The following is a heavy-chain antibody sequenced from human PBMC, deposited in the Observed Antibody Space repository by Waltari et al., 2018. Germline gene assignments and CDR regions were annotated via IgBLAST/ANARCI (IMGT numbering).Heavy chain of an antibody. Sequence: QVQLVQSGAEVKKPGASVKVSCKASGYTFTGYYMHWVRQAPGHGLEWMGWINPNSGGTNYAQKFQGRVTMTRDTSISTAYMELSRLRSDDTAVYYCARGPYCSSTSCSPGYMDVWGKGTTVTVSS. J-gene: IGHJ6*03. CDR2: INPNSGGT. CDR3: ARGPYCSSTSCSPGYMDV. V-gene: IGHV1-2*02. D-gene: IGHD2-2*01. CDR1: GYTFTGYY.